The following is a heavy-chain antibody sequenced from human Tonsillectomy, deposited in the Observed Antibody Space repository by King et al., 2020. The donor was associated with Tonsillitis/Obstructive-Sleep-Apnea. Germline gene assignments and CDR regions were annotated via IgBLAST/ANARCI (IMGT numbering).Heavy chain of an antibody. Sequence: QLVQSAAEVKKPGESLRISCETSGYIFHTHWIGWVRQVPGKGLEWIGTIYPTDSHVKYSPSFQGQVTILADTSTSTAYLQWRRLKASDTAIYYCVRHGGSNIVLIPLDFWGQGTMLTVSS. CDR1: GYIFHTHW. CDR3: VRHGGSNIVLIPLDF. V-gene: IGHV5-51*01. D-gene: IGHD2-15*01. J-gene: IGHJ4*02. CDR2: IYPTDSHV.